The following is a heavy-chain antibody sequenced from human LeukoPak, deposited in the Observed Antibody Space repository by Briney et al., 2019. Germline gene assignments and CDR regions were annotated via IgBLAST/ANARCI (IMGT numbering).Heavy chain of an antibody. J-gene: IGHJ4*02. CDR1: GFTLSSYW. CDR3: ARNVGPYYYDGGFDY. CDR2: IKQDGSEK. V-gene: IGHV3-7*01. D-gene: IGHD3-22*01. Sequence: GGPVTLFCSASGFTLSSYWMRWPRQAPGEGVEWVANIKQDGSEKYYVDYVKGRFTITRDNAKNSLYLQMNSLRAEDTAVYYCARNVGPYYYDGGFDYWGQGTLVTVSS.